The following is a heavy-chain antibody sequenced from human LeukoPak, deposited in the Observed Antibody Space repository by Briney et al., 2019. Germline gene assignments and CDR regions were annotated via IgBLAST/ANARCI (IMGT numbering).Heavy chain of an antibody. CDR1: GFTFSSYA. Sequence: GGSLRLSCAASGFTFSSYAMTWVRQAPGKGLDWVSVISGSGVSTYYADSVKGRFTISRDNSKNTLYLQVNSLRAEDTAVYYCAKGGKWDVTPFDYWGQGTLVTVSS. D-gene: IGHD1-26*01. J-gene: IGHJ4*02. CDR3: AKGGKWDVTPFDY. CDR2: ISGSGVST. V-gene: IGHV3-23*01.